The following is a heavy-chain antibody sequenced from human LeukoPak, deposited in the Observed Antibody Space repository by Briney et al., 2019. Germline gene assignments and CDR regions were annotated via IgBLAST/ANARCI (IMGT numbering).Heavy chain of an antibody. CDR2: ISGSGDGT. Sequence: PGGSLRLSCAASGFTFNIYAMTWVRQAPGKGLEWVSVISGSGDGTYYADSVKGRFTISRDNSKNTLYLQLNSLRAEDTAVYYCARQHCSGGDCYFFDWGQGTLVTVSS. D-gene: IGHD2-15*01. CDR1: GFTFNIYA. J-gene: IGHJ4*02. CDR3: ARQHCSGGDCYFFD. V-gene: IGHV3-23*01.